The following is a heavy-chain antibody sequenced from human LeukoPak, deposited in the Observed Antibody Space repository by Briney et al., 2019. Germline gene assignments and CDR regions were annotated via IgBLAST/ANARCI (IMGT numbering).Heavy chain of an antibody. CDR3: AKEATVTKVFQH. D-gene: IGHD4-17*01. Sequence: GGSLRLSCAASGFTFSSHVMNWVRQAPGKGLEWVSSITGTGDRTFYTDSVKGRFAISRDSSRDTLYLQMNSLRAEDTAVYYCAKEATVTKVFQHWGQGTLVTVSS. J-gene: IGHJ1*01. CDR1: GFTFSSHV. V-gene: IGHV3-23*01. CDR2: ITGTGDRT.